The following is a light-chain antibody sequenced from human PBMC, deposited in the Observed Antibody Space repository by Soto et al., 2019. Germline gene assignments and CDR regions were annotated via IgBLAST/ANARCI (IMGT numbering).Light chain of an antibody. Sequence: DIQMTQSPSSVSASVGDRVTITSRASQAIDSWLAWYQQKPGEAPKLLIFTGSLLHSGVPPRFSGSGSRTDFPITISRRQPEDVASYYRHQCRTFPLTFGQGTKVDIK. V-gene: IGKV1-12*01. CDR3: HQCRTFPLT. CDR1: QAIDSW. J-gene: IGKJ1*01. CDR2: TGS.